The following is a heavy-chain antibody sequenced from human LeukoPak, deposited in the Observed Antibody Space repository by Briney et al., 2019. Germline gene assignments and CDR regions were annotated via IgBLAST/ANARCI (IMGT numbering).Heavy chain of an antibody. Sequence: SETLSLTCTVSGGSISSSSYYWGWIRQSPGKGLEWIGSMYYIGSTYYNPSLKSRVSISVDTSKSQFSLKVYSVTAADTAVYYCASTRIAVAGAFDYWGQGTLVTVSS. CDR1: GGSISSSSYY. J-gene: IGHJ4*02. D-gene: IGHD6-19*01. CDR3: ASTRIAVAGAFDY. V-gene: IGHV4-39*01. CDR2: MYYIGST.